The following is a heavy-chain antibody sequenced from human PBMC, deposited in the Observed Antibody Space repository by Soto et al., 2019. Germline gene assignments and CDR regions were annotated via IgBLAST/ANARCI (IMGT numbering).Heavy chain of an antibody. V-gene: IGHV4-61*08. CDR3: AREGSITMVRGVWNWFDP. CDR2: IYYSGST. CDR1: GGSINSGGYY. D-gene: IGHD3-10*01. Sequence: SETLSLTCTFSGGSINSGGYYWSWIRQHPGKGLEWIGYIYYSGSTYYNPSLKSRVTISVDTSKNQFSLKLSSVTAADTAVYYCAREGSITMVRGVWNWFDPWGQGTLVTVSS. J-gene: IGHJ5*02.